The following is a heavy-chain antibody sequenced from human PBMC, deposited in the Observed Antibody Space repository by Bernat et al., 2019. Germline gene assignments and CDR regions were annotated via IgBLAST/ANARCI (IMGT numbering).Heavy chain of an antibody. CDR1: GFTFSSYA. D-gene: IGHD6-13*01. CDR2: ISYDGSNK. Sequence: QVQLVESGGGVVQPGRSLRLSCAASGFTFSSYAMHWVRQAPGKGLEWVAVISYDGSNKYYADSVKGRFTISRDKSKNTLYLQMNSVRAEDTAVYYCARGAAAALGYWGQGTLVTVSS. J-gene: IGHJ4*02. V-gene: IGHV3-30*01. CDR3: ARGAAAALGY.